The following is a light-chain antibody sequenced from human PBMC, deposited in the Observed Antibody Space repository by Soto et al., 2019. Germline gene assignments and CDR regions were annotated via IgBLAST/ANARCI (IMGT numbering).Light chain of an antibody. CDR2: GAS. CDR1: QSVSSN. Sequence: IGMTQSPATLSVSPGERATLSCRASQSVSSNLAWYQQKPGQAPRLLIYGASTRATGIPARFSGSGSGTEFTLTISSLQSEDFAVYYCKQYNNWPPITFGQGTRLEIK. CDR3: KQYNNWPPIT. V-gene: IGKV3-15*01. J-gene: IGKJ5*01.